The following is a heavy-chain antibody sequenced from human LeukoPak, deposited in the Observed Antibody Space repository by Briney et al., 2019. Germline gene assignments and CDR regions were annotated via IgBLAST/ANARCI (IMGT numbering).Heavy chain of an antibody. Sequence: GGSLRLSCAASGFTFNNYAMNWVRQAPGKGLEWVSSFTAYSGASIYYADSVRGRFTISRDNAKDSLYLQIDSLRAEDTAVYHCARGTYSGYDSSFDYWGQGTLVTVSS. CDR1: GFTFNNYA. CDR3: ARGTYSGYDSSFDY. V-gene: IGHV3-21*01. J-gene: IGHJ4*02. D-gene: IGHD5-12*01. CDR2: FTAYSGASI.